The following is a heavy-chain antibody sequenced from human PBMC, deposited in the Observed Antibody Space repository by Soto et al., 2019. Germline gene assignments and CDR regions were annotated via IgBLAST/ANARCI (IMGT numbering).Heavy chain of an antibody. CDR3: ARDGVGATTGGAAFDI. J-gene: IGHJ3*02. CDR1: VFPFSSYC. V-gene: IGHV3-33*01. D-gene: IGHD1-26*01. CDR2: IWYDGSNK. Sequence: GVSLRLSCSASVFPFSSYCMHWVRQAPGKGLEWVAVIWYDGSNKYYADSVKGRFTISRDNSKNTLYLQMNSLRAEDTAVYYCARDGVGATTGGAAFDIWGQGTMVTVSS.